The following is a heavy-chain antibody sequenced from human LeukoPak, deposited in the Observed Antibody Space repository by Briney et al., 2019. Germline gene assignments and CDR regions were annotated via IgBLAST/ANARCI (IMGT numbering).Heavy chain of an antibody. CDR1: GFTFSGSP. V-gene: IGHV3-73*01. Sequence: GSLKLSCAASGFTFSGSPIHWVRQASGKGLEWVGRIRSKVNRYATAYAASVKGRFTISRDDSQNTLLLQMNSLRAEDTALYYCARGKTSDDIIEDAFDIWGQGTMVAVSS. D-gene: IGHD3-9*01. J-gene: IGHJ3*02. CDR2: IRSKVNRYAT. CDR3: ARGKTSDDIIEDAFDI.